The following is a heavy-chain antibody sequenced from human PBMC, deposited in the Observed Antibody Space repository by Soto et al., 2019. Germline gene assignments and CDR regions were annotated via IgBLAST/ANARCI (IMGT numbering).Heavy chain of an antibody. CDR3: ARDDSSGWYGRFDY. CDR1: VGSISSYY. CDR2: IYTSGST. V-gene: IGHV4-4*07. D-gene: IGHD6-19*01. Sequence: PSETLSLTCIFSVGSISSYYWSWIRQPAGKGLEWIGRIYTSGSTNYNPSLKSRVTMSVDTSKNQFSLKLSSVTAADTAVYYCARDDSSGWYGRFDYWGQGTMVTVSS. J-gene: IGHJ4*02.